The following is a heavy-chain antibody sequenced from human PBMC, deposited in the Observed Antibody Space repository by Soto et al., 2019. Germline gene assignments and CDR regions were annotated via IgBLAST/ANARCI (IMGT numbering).Heavy chain of an antibody. CDR2: ISYDGTNK. V-gene: IGHV3-30*18. D-gene: IGHD3-22*01. J-gene: IGHJ6*03. Sequence: GGSLRLSCAASGFTFSTYGMHWVRQAPGKGLEWVAVISYDGTNKYYADSVKGRFTISRDKSKNTLYLQMNSLRAEDTAVYYCAKDKSSGSHYYYYMDVWGKGTTVTVSS. CDR1: GFTFSTYG. CDR3: AKDKSSGSHYYYYMDV.